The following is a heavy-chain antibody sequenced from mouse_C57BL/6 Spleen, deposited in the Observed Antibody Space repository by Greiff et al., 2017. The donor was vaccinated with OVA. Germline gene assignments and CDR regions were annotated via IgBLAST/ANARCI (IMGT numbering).Heavy chain of an antibody. CDR1: GFSLTSYG. CDR2: IWSDGST. V-gene: IGHV2-6-1*01. CDR3: GGHGRRSYWYFDV. Sequence: VMLVESGPGLVAPSQSLSITCTVSGFSLTSYGVHWVRQPPGKGLEWLVVIWSDGSTTYNSALKSRLSISKDNSKSQVFLKMNSLQTNDTAMYYCGGHGRRSYWYFDVWGTGTTVTVSS. J-gene: IGHJ1*03. D-gene: IGHD1-1*01.